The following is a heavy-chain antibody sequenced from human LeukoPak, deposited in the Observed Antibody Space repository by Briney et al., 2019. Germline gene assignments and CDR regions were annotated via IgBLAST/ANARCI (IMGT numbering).Heavy chain of an antibody. Sequence: GGSLRLSCAASGVIFSNYWMHWVRQAPGKGLVWVSRINRDGSSTSYADSVKGRFTISRDNAKNSLYLQMNSLRAEDTAVYYCARDPSIAARPGKFDYWGQGTLVTVSS. CDR3: ARDPSIAARPGKFDY. CDR1: GVIFSNYW. V-gene: IGHV3-74*01. J-gene: IGHJ4*02. CDR2: INRDGSST. D-gene: IGHD6-6*01.